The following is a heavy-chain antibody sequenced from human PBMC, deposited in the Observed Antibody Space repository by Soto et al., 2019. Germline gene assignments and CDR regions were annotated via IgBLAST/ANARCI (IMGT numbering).Heavy chain of an antibody. CDR2: FIPNFGTA. CDR3: GRGVSEAYASLY. Sequence: QVQLVQSGAEVKKPGSSVKVSCKASGGTFSSYAISWVRQAPGQGLEWMGGFIPNFGTANYEQKFQGRVTNXEXVATSTAYMLRSSLRSEDTALYYCGRGVSEAYASLYWGQGTLVTLSS. V-gene: IGHV1-69*12. D-gene: IGHD3-10*01. CDR1: GGTFSSYA. J-gene: IGHJ4*02.